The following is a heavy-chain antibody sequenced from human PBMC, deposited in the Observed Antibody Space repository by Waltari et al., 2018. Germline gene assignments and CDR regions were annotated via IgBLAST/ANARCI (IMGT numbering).Heavy chain of an antibody. CDR2: IKKEGSEK. CDR3: ARNHNWGHDY. J-gene: IGHJ4*02. Sequence: EVQLVESGGGLVQPGGSLRLSCAASGFTFRNYWMAWVRQAPGKGLGWGANIKKEGSEKYYVDSLKGRFTISRDNAKNSLYLQMNSLRADDTAVYYCARNHNWGHDYWGQGTLVTVSS. D-gene: IGHD7-27*01. CDR1: GFTFRNYW. V-gene: IGHV3-7*01.